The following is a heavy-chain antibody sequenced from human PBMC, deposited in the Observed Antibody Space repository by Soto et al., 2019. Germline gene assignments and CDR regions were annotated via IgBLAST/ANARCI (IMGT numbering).Heavy chain of an antibody. CDR2: IIPIYGTV. CDR3: ARSYYDSSGFLRGRPDY. D-gene: IGHD3-22*01. V-gene: IGHV1-69*01. CDR1: GGTFSNYG. J-gene: IGHJ4*02. Sequence: QVQLVQSGAEVKKPGSSVKVSCKASGGTFSNYGIIWVRQAPGQGLEWMGGIIPIYGTVNYAQNFQGRVTITADESTNTAYMEMSSLTSEDTAVFYCARSYYDSSGFLRGRPDYWGQGTLVTVFS.